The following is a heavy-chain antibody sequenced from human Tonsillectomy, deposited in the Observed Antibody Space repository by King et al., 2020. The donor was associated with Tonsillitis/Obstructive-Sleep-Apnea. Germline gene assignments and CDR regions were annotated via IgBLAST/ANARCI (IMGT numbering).Heavy chain of an antibody. V-gene: IGHV4-39*01. D-gene: IGHD2-2*01. CDR2: IYYSGST. CDR3: VSPLVVPAAAYYYYYMDV. Sequence: QLQESGPGLVKPSETLSLTCTVSGGSISSSSYYWGWIRQPPGKGLEWIGSIYYSGSTYYNPSLKSRVTISVDTSKNQFSLKLSSVTAADTAVYYCVSPLVVPAAAYYYYYMDVWGKGTTVTVSS. J-gene: IGHJ6*03. CDR1: GGSISSSSYY.